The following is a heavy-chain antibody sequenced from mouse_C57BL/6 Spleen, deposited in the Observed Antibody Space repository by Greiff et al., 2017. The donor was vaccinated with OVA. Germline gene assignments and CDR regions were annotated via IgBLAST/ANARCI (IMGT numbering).Heavy chain of an antibody. CDR1: GYAFSSYW. Sequence: QVQLQQSGAELAKPGASVTISCKASGYAFSSYWITWVKQRPGKGRGWIGQIYPGDGDTNYNGKFKGKATLSADKSSSTVYMQLSSLTSEDSSVYFCARGGSSSYYYAMYYWGQGTSVTVAS. V-gene: IGHV1-80*01. CDR2: IYPGDGDT. J-gene: IGHJ4*01. CDR3: ARGGSSSYYYAMYY. D-gene: IGHD1-1*01.